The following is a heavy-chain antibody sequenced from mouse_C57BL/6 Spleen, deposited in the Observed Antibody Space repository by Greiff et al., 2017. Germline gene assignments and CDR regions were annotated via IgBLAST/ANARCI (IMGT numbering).Heavy chain of an antibody. V-gene: IGHV14-4*01. CDR3: TTKRAYYSNYGDYFDY. Sequence: EVQLQQSGAELVRPGASVKLSCTASGFNIKDDYMHWVKQRPEQGLEWIGGSDPENGDTEYASKFQGKATLTADTYSNTAYLQRSSLTSEDTAVYYCTTKRAYYSNYGDYFDYWGQGTTLTVSS. CDR1: GFNIKDDY. J-gene: IGHJ2*01. CDR2: SDPENGDT. D-gene: IGHD2-5*01.